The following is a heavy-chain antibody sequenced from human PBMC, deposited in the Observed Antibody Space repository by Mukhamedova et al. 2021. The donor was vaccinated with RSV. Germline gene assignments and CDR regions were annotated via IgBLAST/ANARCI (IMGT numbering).Heavy chain of an antibody. Sequence: VSSISSSSSYIFYADSVMGRFTVSRDNAKNSLFLQMNSLGSEDTAGYYCARPMTGNGGDWYFDLWGLGTLVTASS. D-gene: IGHD2-8*01. V-gene: IGHV3-21*01. J-gene: IGHJ2*01. CDR3: ARPMTGNGGDWYFDL. CDR2: ISSSSSYI.